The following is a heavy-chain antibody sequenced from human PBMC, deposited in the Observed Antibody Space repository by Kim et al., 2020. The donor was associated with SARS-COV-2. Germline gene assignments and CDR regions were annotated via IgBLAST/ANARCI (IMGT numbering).Heavy chain of an antibody. J-gene: IGHJ4*02. CDR2: IYYSGST. V-gene: IGHV4-39*01. Sequence: SETLSLTCTVSGGSISSSSYYWGWIRQPPGKGLEWIGSIYYSGSTYYNPSLKSRVTISVDTSKNQFSLKLSSVTAADTAVYYCARLGGDVLLWFGDQYNGDYWGQGTLVTVSS. D-gene: IGHD3-10*01. CDR3: ARLGGDVLLWFGDQYNGDY. CDR1: GGSISSSSYY.